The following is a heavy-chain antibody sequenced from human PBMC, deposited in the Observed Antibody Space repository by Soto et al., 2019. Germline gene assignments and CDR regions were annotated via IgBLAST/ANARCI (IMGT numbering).Heavy chain of an antibody. Sequence: LVKVSCKVSGGIFRRYAISWVRQAPGQGLEWLGGIVPIFDITNYAQKFQGRVTITADESTSTAYMDLTRLRSEATAVYYCARPDEGSFASNHHYYYVLDVWG. V-gene: IGHV1-69*13. CDR2: IVPIFDIT. J-gene: IGHJ6*02. D-gene: IGHD3-16*01. CDR3: ARPDEGSFASNHHYYYVLDV. CDR1: GGIFRRYA.